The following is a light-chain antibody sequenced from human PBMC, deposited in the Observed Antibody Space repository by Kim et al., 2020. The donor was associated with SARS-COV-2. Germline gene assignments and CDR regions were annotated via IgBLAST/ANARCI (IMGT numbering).Light chain of an antibody. CDR3: QQYNNWPPYT. CDR1: QRISSS. V-gene: IGKV3-15*01. J-gene: IGKJ2*01. CDR2: GAS. Sequence: VSPGERAPRSCRASQRISSSLAWYQQKPGQAPRLLIYGASTRATGIPARFSGSGSGTEFTLTISSLQSEDFAVYYCQQYNNWPPYTFGQGTKLEI.